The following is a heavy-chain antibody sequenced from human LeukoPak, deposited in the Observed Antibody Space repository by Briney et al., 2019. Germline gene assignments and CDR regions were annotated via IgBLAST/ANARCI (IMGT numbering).Heavy chain of an antibody. CDR3: ARASGLLWFGFDAFDI. D-gene: IGHD3-10*01. V-gene: IGHV3-11*01. J-gene: IGHJ3*02. CDR1: GFTFSDYY. Sequence: GGSLRLSCAASGFTFSDYYMSWIRQAPGKGLEWVSYISSSGSTIYYADSVKGRFTISRDNAKNSLYLQMNSLRAEDTAVYYCARASGLLWFGFDAFDICGQGTMVTVSS. CDR2: ISSSGSTI.